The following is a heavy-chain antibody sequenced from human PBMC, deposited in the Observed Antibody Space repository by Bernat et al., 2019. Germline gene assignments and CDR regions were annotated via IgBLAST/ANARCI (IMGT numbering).Heavy chain of an antibody. J-gene: IGHJ4*02. V-gene: IGHV3-30*18. CDR3: ANGDYVWGSYRPNFDY. CDR2: ISYDGSNK. Sequence: VQLVQSGGGLVQPGRSLRLSCAASGFTFSSYGMHWVRQAPGKGLEWVAVISYDGSNKYYADSVKGRFTISRDNSKNTLYLQMNSLRAEDTAVYYCANGDYVWGSYRPNFDYWGQGTLVTVSS. D-gene: IGHD3-16*02. CDR1: GFTFSSYG.